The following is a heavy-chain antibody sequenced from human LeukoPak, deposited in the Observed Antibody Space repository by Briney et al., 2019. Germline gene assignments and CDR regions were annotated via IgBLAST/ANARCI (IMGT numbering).Heavy chain of an antibody. V-gene: IGHV3-15*01. CDR3: ATDPGEWEPI. J-gene: IGHJ3*02. CDR1: GLNFNNAW. Sequence: GGSLRLSCATSGLNFNNAWMSWFRQAPGKGLEWAGRIKSKTDGGTSDYAAPVQGRFTISRDDSKNTLYLQMNSLKIEDTAVYYCATDPGEWEPIWGQGTMVTVSS. CDR2: IKSKTDGGTS. D-gene: IGHD1-26*01.